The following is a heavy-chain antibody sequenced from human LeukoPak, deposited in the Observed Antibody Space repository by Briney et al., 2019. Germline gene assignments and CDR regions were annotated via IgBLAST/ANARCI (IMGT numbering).Heavy chain of an antibody. D-gene: IGHD3-22*01. J-gene: IGHJ4*02. CDR1: GFTFSDYC. V-gene: IGHV3-7*01. Sequence: GGSLRLSCAASGFTFSDYCMSWVRQAPGKGLEWVANIRQDGGEKYYVASVKGRFTISRDNAKNSLYVQMNSLRAEDTAVYYCAREWSYDSSGYYPFYWGQGTLVTVSS. CDR2: IRQDGGEK. CDR3: AREWSYDSSGYYPFY.